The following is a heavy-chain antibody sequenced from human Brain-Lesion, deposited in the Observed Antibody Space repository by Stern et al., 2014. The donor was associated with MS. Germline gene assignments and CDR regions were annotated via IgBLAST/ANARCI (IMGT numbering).Heavy chain of an antibody. CDR1: GGSISSSSDS. D-gene: IGHD1-1*01. J-gene: IGHJ6*02. Sequence: QVQLQESGPGLVKPSETLSLTCSVSGGSISSSSDSWSWIRQPPGKGLEWIGSISYSGPPYYPPSLKSRVTIPADPPNYQFPLKVSSVTAADTAVYYCARHQRHPYNWNEPYGMDVWGQGTTVTVSS. V-gene: IGHV4-39*01. CDR3: ARHQRHPYNWNEPYGMDV. CDR2: ISYSGPP.